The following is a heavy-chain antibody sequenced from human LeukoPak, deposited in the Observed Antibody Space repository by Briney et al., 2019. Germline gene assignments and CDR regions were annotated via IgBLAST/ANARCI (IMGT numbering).Heavy chain of an antibody. CDR3: ARERRGNWNQDFDY. CDR2: INPASGGT. D-gene: IGHD1-1*01. J-gene: IGHJ4*02. CDR1: GYTFSDNY. V-gene: IGHV1-2*02. Sequence: GASVKVSCETFGYTFSDNYIHWVRQAPGQRLEWMGWINPASGGTNYVQKFQGRVTMTRDASIRTAYKELSRLTSDDTAVYYCARERRGNWNQDFDYWGQGTLVPVSA.